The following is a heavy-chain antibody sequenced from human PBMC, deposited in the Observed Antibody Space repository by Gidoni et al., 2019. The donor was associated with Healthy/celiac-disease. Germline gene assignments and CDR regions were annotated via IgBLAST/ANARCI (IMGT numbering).Heavy chain of an antibody. J-gene: IGHJ6*02. D-gene: IGHD6-13*01. V-gene: IGHV5-51*01. CDR2: IYPGDSDT. CDR3: ARDGLVQQQPGGHYYYYGMDV. Sequence: GIIYPGDSDTRYSPSFQGQVTISADKSISTAYLQWSSLKASDTAMYYCARDGLVQQQPGGHYYYYGMDVWGQGTTVTVSS.